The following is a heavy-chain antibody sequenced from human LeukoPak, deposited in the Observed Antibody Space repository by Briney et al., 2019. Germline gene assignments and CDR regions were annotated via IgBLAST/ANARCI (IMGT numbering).Heavy chain of an antibody. Sequence: SETLSLTCTVPGGSISSYFWSWIRQPAGKELEWIGRIYTSGNTNYNPSLKSRVTMSVDTSKNQFSLKLTSVTAADTAVYFCARMKSNGLDYWGQGTLVTVSS. CDR1: GGSISSYF. CDR3: ARMKSNGLDY. CDR2: IYTSGNT. J-gene: IGHJ4*02. V-gene: IGHV4-4*07. D-gene: IGHD4-11*01.